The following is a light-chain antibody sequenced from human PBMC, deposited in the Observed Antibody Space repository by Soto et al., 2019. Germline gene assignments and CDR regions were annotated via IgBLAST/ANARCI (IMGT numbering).Light chain of an antibody. CDR2: GAS. V-gene: IGKV3-20*01. J-gene: IGKJ5*01. CDR3: QQYGSSPVT. CDR1: QSVSSNY. Sequence: EIVLTQSPATLSLSPGESATLSCRASQSVSSNYLAWYHQKPGQAPRLLIEGASSRATSITDRGSGRGSGTDCTRPISRLGPEDVAVYDGQQYGSSPVTVGQGTRLEIK.